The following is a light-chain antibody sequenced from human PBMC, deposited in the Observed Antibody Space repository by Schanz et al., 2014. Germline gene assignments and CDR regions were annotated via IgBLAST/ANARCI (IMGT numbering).Light chain of an antibody. V-gene: IGLV1-40*01. CDR1: SANIGAGYD. CDR3: QSYDSSLSVWGI. CDR2: ANT. Sequence: QSVLTQPPSVSGAPGQRVTIACTGSSANIGAGYDVHWYQQLPGTAPKLLIYANTNRPSGVPDRFSGSKSGTSASLAITGLQAEDEADYYCQSYDSSLSVWGIFGGGTKLTVL. J-gene: IGLJ2*01.